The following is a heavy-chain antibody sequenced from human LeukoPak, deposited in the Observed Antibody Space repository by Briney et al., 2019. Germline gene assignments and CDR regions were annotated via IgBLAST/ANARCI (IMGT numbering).Heavy chain of an antibody. V-gene: IGHV3-30*18. CDR2: ISYDGSNK. CDR3: AKSMYGCTSCYDY. Sequence: GGSLRLSCAASGFTFSSYGMHWVRQAPGKGLEWVAVISYDGSNKYYADSVKGRFAISRDNSKNTLYLQMNSLRAEDTAVYYCAKSMYGCTSCYDYWGQGTLVTVSS. D-gene: IGHD2-2*01. J-gene: IGHJ4*02. CDR1: GFTFSSYG.